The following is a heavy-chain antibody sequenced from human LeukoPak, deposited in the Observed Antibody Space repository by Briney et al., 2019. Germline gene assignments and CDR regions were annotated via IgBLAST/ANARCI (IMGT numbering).Heavy chain of an antibody. J-gene: IGHJ6*02. CDR3: ARDLASTVPHYYYGMDV. CDR2: IWYDGSNK. D-gene: IGHD4-17*01. V-gene: IGHV3-33*01. CDR1: GFTFSSYG. Sequence: GGSLRHSCAASGFTFSSYGMHWVRQAPGKGLEWVAVIWYDGSNKYYADSVKGRFTISRDNSKNTLYLQMNSLRAEDTAVYYCARDLASTVPHYYYGMDVWGQGTTVTVSS.